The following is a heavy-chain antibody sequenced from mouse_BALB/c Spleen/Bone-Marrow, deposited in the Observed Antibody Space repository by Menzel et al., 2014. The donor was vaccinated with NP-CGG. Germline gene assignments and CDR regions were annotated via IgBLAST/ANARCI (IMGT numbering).Heavy chain of an antibody. CDR2: ISSGGGYT. D-gene: IGHD2-3*01. CDR3: ERQELIYEGYYGGFTY. J-gene: IGHJ3*01. Sequence: EVKVEESGGGLVKPGGSLKLSCAASGFTFSSFAMSWVRQTPEKRLEWVATISSGGGYTYYPDSVKGRFTISRDNAKNSRTLKWSSLRSKDTAIYYCERQELIYEGYYGGFTYWGQGPLVTFSA. CDR1: GFTFSSFA. V-gene: IGHV5-9-3*01.